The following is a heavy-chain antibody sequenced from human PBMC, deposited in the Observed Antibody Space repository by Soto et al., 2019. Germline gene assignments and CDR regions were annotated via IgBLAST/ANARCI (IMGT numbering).Heavy chain of an antibody. CDR1: GFTFSSYS. CDR3: ARDAGSGSYYEEIYYYYYMDV. V-gene: IGHV3-21*01. Sequence: EVQLVESGGGLVKPGGSLRLSCAASGFTFSSYSMNWVRQAPGKGLEWVSSISSSRSYIYYADSVKGRFTISRDNAKNSLYLQMNSLRAEDTAVYYCARDAGSGSYYEEIYYYYYMDVWGKGTKVTVSS. D-gene: IGHD3-10*01. J-gene: IGHJ6*03. CDR2: ISSSRSYI.